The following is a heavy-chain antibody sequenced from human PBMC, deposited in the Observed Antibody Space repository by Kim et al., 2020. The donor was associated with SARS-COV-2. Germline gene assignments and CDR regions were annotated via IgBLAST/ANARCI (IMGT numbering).Heavy chain of an antibody. CDR2: IRSKAYGGTT. V-gene: IGHV3-49*03. J-gene: IGHJ4*02. Sequence: GGSLRLSCTASGFTFGDYAMSWFRQAPGKGLEWVGFIRSKAYGGTTEYAASVKGRFTISRDDSKSIAYLQMNSLKTEDTAVYYCTRVTTWPYYYGSGSYPYDYWGQGTLVTVSS. CDR1: GFTFGDYA. D-gene: IGHD3-10*01. CDR3: TRVTTWPYYYGSGSYPYDY.